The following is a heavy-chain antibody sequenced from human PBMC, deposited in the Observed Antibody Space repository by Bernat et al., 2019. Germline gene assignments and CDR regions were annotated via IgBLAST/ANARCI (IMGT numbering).Heavy chain of an antibody. Sequence: QVQLVQSGAEVKKPGSSVKVSCKASGGTFSIYAISWVRQAPGQGLEWMGGIIPIFGTANYAQKVQGRVTITADESTSPAYMELSSLRSDDTAVHYCARHGEEMATIFSHELAGAFDIWGQGTMVTVSS. CDR1: GGTFSIYA. CDR3: ARHGEEMATIFSHELAGAFDI. J-gene: IGHJ3*02. V-gene: IGHV1-69*01. D-gene: IGHD5-24*01. CDR2: IIPIFGTA.